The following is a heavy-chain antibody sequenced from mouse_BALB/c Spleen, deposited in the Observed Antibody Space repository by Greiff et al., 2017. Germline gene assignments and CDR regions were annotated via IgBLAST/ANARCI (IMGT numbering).Heavy chain of an antibody. J-gene: IGHJ4*01. D-gene: IGHD2-14*01. CDR2: IYPGSGNT. CDR3: ERGGLTSYRYGDYYAMDY. Sequence: VQLQESGAELARPGASVKLSCKASGYTFTDYYINWVKQRTGQGLEWIGEIYPGSGNTYYNEKFKGKATLTADKSSSTAYMQLSSLTSEDSAVYFCERGGLTSYRYGDYYAMDYWGQGTSVTVSS. V-gene: IGHV1-77*01. CDR1: GYTFTDYY.